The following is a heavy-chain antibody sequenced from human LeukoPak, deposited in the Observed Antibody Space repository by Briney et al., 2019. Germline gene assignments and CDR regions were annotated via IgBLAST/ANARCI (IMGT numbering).Heavy chain of an antibody. D-gene: IGHD4-17*01. Sequence: ISGSGGSTYYADSVKGRFTISRDNSKNTLYLQMNSLRAEDTAVYYCAKQSGGIDYGADYWGQGTLVTVSS. V-gene: IGHV3-23*01. CDR3: AKQSGGIDYGADY. J-gene: IGHJ4*02. CDR2: ISGSGGST.